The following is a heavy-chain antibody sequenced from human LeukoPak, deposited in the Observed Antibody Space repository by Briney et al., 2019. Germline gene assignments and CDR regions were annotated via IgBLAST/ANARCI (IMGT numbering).Heavy chain of an antibody. V-gene: IGHV3-21*01. CDR1: GFTFSSYS. D-gene: IGHD6-6*01. Sequence: GGSLRLSCAASGFTFSSYSMHWVRQAPGKGLEWVSSISSGGGYIYYADSVKGRFTISRDNAENSLSLQMNSLRAEDTALYYCASLEYTSAYFAYWGQGALVTVSS. CDR2: ISSGGGYI. J-gene: IGHJ4*02. CDR3: ASLEYTSAYFAY.